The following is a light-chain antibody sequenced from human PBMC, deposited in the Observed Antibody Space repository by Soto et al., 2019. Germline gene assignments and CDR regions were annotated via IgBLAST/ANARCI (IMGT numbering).Light chain of an antibody. CDR1: QSFSSSY. Sequence: EIVLTQSPGTLPLSPGERATLSCRASQSFSSSYLAWYQQKPGQAPGLLIYGASSRATGIPDRFSGSGSGTDFTLTISSLEPEDFAVYYCQHYGSALFTFGPGTKVDVK. CDR3: QHYGSALFT. V-gene: IGKV3-20*01. CDR2: GAS. J-gene: IGKJ3*01.